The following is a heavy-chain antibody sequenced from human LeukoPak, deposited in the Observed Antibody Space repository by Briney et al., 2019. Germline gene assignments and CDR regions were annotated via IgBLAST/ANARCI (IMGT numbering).Heavy chain of an antibody. Sequence: SETLSLTCTASGGSINSYYWSWIRQPPGKGLEWIGYIYYTGNTNYNPSLKSRVTISVDTSKNQFSLKLSSVTAADTAMYYCASIVLVDVITGWFDPWGQGTLVTVSS. CDR2: IYYTGNT. CDR3: ASIVLVDVITGWFDP. D-gene: IGHD2/OR15-2a*01. J-gene: IGHJ5*02. CDR1: GGSINSYY. V-gene: IGHV4-59*01.